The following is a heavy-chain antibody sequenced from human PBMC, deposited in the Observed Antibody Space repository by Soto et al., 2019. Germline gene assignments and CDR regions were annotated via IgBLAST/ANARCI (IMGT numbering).Heavy chain of an antibody. J-gene: IGHJ6*02. CDR2: ISNGGSTI. D-gene: IGHD6-6*01. CDR1: GFTYSTHT. V-gene: IGHV3-21*04. Sequence: GGSLRLPCAASGFTYSTHTMHWVRQAPGKGLEWVSVISNGGSTIYYADSVKGRFTISRDNAKKSLYLQMNSLRAEDTAVYYCARDGSEYSSTYYYYYGMDVWGQGTTVTVSS. CDR3: ARDGSEYSSTYYYYYGMDV.